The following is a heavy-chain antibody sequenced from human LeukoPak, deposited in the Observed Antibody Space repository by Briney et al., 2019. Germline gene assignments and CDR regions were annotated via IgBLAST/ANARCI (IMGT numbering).Heavy chain of an antibody. D-gene: IGHD1-26*01. CDR3: ARRGSYTQHFDY. V-gene: IGHV3-53*01. CDR1: GFTVSSNY. J-gene: IGHJ4*02. CDR2: IYSGGST. Sequence: GGSLRLSCAASGFTVSSNYMSWVRQAPGKGLEWVSVIYSGGSTYYADSVKGRFTISRDNSKNTLYLQMNSLRAEDTAVYYCARRGSYTQHFDYWGQGTLATVSS.